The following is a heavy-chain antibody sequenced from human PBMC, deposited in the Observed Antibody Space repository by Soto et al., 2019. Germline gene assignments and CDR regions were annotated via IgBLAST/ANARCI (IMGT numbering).Heavy chain of an antibody. J-gene: IGHJ5*02. V-gene: IGHV3-21*01. Sequence: GGSLRLSCAASGFTFRSFTMNWVRQAPGKGLEWVSTISSNSAYIYYTDALRGRFTISRDNAKNSLHLQMNSLRAEDTAVYYCTRDASRDSSARGWFDPWGQGTLVTVSS. CDR2: ISSNSAYI. CDR1: GFTFRSFT. CDR3: TRDASRDSSARGWFDP. D-gene: IGHD6-13*01.